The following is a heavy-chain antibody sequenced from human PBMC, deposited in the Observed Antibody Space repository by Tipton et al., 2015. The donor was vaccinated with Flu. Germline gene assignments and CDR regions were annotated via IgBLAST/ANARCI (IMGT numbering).Heavy chain of an antibody. CDR1: GFTFTDYY. D-gene: IGHD6-13*01. Sequence: QVQLVQSGAEVKKPGASVKVSCKTTGFTFTDYYIHWVRQAPGQGLEWVGRINLHSGGSVYAEKFQGRVSMTRDTSISTAFMDLTRLTSDDTAIYYCARRMEGNSSSLNNWFDPWGQGTLVTVSS. J-gene: IGHJ5*02. V-gene: IGHV1-2*06. CDR2: INLHSGGS. CDR3: ARRMEGNSSSLNNWFDP.